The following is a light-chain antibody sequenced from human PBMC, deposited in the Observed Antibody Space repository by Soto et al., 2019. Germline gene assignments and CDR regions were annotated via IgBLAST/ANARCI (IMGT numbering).Light chain of an antibody. CDR2: RNN. CDR3: ATWDDSLNCFYV. V-gene: IGLV1-47*01. J-gene: IGLJ1*01. CDR1: TSNIGSNY. Sequence: QSVRTQPPSASGTPGQGVAISCSGSTSNIGSNYVYWYQQLPGTAPKLLIYRNNQRPPGVPDRFSCSKSGTSASLAISGLRSDDEADYFCATWDDSLNCFYVFGIGTKV.